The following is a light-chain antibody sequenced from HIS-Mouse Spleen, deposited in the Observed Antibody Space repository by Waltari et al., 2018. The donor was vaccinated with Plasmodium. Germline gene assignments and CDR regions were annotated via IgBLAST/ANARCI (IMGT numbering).Light chain of an antibody. Sequence: QSALTQPASVSGSPGQSITISCTGPSSDVGGYHYVSWYQQHPGKAPKLMIYEVSNRPSGVSNRFSGSKSGNTASLTISGLQAEDEADYYCSSYTSSSTYVVFGGGTKLTVL. CDR2: EVS. V-gene: IGLV2-14*01. CDR3: SSYTSSSTYVV. CDR1: SSDVGGYHY. J-gene: IGLJ2*01.